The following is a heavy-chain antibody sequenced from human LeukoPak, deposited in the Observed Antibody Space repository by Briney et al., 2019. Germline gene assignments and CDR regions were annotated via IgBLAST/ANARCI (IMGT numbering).Heavy chain of an antibody. CDR2: ISAYNGNT. CDR1: GYTFTSYG. V-gene: IGHV1-18*01. J-gene: IGHJ5*02. CDR3: ARVIVVNNWFDP. D-gene: IGHD2-15*01. Sequence: ASVKVSCTASGYTFTSYGISWVRQAPGQGLEWMGWISAYNGNTNYAQKLQGRVTMTTDTSTSTAYMELRSLRSDDTAVYYCARVIVVNNWFDPWGQGTLVTVSS.